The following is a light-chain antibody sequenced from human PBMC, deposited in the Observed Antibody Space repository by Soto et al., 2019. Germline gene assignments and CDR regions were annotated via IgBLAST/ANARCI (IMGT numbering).Light chain of an antibody. V-gene: IGKV3-15*01. J-gene: IGKJ1*01. Sequence: EIVMTQSPATLSVSPGERATLSCRASQSVSTNLVWYQQKPVQAPRLRIYGASTRATGVPGRFSGTGSGTEFTLTISSLQFDDSAVYYCQQYNHWWTFGQGTKVEI. CDR2: GAS. CDR3: QQYNHWWT. CDR1: QSVSTN.